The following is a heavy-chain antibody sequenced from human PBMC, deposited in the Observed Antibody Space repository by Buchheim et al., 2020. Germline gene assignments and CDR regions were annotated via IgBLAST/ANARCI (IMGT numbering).Heavy chain of an antibody. D-gene: IGHD1-14*01. J-gene: IGHJ6*02. CDR3: ARDGSGGGMDV. Sequence: QVQLVESGGGVVQPGRSLRLSCAASGFTFSSYGMHWVRQAPGKGLEWVAVIWYDGSNKYYADSVKGRFTIYRDNSKHTLLLQMNSLRAEDTAVYYCARDGSGGGMDVWGQGTT. V-gene: IGHV3-33*01. CDR1: GFTFSSYG. CDR2: IWYDGSNK.